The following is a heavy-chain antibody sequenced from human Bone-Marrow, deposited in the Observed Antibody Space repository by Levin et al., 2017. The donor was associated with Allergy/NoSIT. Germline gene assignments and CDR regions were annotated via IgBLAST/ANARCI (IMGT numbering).Heavy chain of an antibody. J-gene: IGHJ3*01. V-gene: IGHV5-51*01. Sequence: GGSLRLSCKGSGYSFTYNWIGWVRQMPGKGLEWMAIIYPGDSDSRYSPTFQGQVTISVDKSITTAYLQWSSLKASDTAVYYCARRKYGFDAFDFWGQGTMVSVSS. CDR1: GYSFTYNW. D-gene: IGHD4-17*01. CDR2: IYPGDSDS. CDR3: ARRKYGFDAFDF.